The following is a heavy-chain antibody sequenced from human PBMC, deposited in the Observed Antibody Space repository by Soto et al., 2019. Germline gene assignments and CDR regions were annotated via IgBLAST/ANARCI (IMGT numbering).Heavy chain of an antibody. V-gene: IGHV3-30*18. CDR3: AKDVGFWSGYPYYYYGMDV. Sequence: SLRLSCAASGFTFSSYGMHWVRQAPGKGLEWVAVISYDGSNKYYADSVKGRFTISRDNSKNTLYLQMNSLRAEDTAVYYCAKDVGFWSGYPYYYYGMDVWGQGTTVTVSS. CDR1: GFTFSSYG. J-gene: IGHJ6*02. CDR2: ISYDGSNK. D-gene: IGHD3-3*01.